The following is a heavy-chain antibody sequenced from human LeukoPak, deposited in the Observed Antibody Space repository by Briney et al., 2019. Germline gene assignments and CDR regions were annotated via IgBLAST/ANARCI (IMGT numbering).Heavy chain of an antibody. Sequence: GGSLRLSCAASGFTFNDYYMSWIRQAPGKGLEWLSYINIGGTNAHYADSVKGRFTISRDNAKKSLYLEMNNLRAEDTAVYYCATDGAGFDTWGQGVLVTVSS. CDR2: INIGGTNA. CDR1: GFTFNDYY. J-gene: IGHJ5*02. CDR3: ATDGAGFDT. V-gene: IGHV3-11*01.